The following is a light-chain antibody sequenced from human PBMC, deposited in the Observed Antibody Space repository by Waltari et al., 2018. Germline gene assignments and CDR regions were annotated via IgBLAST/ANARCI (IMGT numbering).Light chain of an antibody. Sequence: ELVLTQSLATLSLSPGERAHLSCRASQSVRNYLAWYQQNPGQAPRLLIYDTSNRETGIPARFTGSGSGTDFTLTISNVEPEDFAVYYCQQRNDWPLTFGGGTKVEIK. CDR2: DTS. J-gene: IGKJ4*02. CDR3: QQRNDWPLT. V-gene: IGKV3-11*01. CDR1: QSVRNY.